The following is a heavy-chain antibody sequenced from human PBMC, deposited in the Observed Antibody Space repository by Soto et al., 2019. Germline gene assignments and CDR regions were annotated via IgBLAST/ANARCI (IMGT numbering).Heavy chain of an antibody. D-gene: IGHD2-2*01. Sequence: PEGSLRLSCAASRFTFSDYYMSWLRQAPGKGLEWVSYISSSGSDINYADSVKGRFTISRDNAKNSLYLQMNSLRAEDTAVYYCASTQYQRLGTDYWRHGTPVTVSS. CDR3: ASTQYQRLGTDY. CDR2: ISSSGSDI. CDR1: RFTFSDYY. J-gene: IGHJ4*01. V-gene: IGHV3-11*01.